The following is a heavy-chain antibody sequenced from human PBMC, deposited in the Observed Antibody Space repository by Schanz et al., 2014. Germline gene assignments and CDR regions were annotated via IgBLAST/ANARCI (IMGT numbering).Heavy chain of an antibody. CDR2: IYYSGST. J-gene: IGHJ4*02. CDR3: ARGIQAWLQWYFDY. V-gene: IGHV4-30-4*07. D-gene: IGHD5-18*01. Sequence: QVQLQESGPGLVKPSQTLSLTCAVSGGSISSGGYTWSWIRQPPGKGLEWIGYIYYSGSTYYNPSLKSRVTISLYTPKTQFSLMLGSVTAADTAVYYCARGIQAWLQWYFDYGGQGTLVTVSS. CDR1: GGSISSGGYT.